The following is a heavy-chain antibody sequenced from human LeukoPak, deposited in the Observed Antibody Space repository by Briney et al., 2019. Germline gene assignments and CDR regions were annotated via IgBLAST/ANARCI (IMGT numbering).Heavy chain of an antibody. CDR3: ARAGYSYGDAFDY. CDR1: GYTFTRYG. CDR2: IIPIFGTA. D-gene: IGHD5-18*01. V-gene: IGHV1-69*13. Sequence: GASVKVSCKASGYTFTRYGISWVRQAPGQGLEWMGGIIPIFGTANYAQKFQGRVTITADESTSIAYMELSSLRPEDTAVYHCARAGYSYGDAFDYWGQGTLVTVSS. J-gene: IGHJ4*02.